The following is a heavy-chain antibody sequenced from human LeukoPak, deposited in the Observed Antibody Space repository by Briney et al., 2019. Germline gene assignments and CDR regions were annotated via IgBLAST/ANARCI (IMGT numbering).Heavy chain of an antibody. V-gene: IGHV3-11*04. J-gene: IGHJ4*02. Sequence: AGGSLRLSCAASGFIFSDYYMSWIRQAPGKGLEWVSYMSSSGSSTYYADSVKGRFTISRDNAKNSLYLQMNSLTAEDTAVYYCARHGSGWYWVYWGQGTLVTVSS. CDR1: GFIFSDYY. CDR2: MSSSGSST. CDR3: ARHGSGWYWVY. D-gene: IGHD6-19*01.